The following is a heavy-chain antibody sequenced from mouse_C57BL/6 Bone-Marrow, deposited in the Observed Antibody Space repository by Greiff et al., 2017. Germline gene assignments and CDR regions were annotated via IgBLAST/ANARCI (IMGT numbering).Heavy chain of an antibody. V-gene: IGHV1-59*01. CDR2: IDPSDSYT. CDR1: GYTFTSYW. CDR3: ARGGGPDY. J-gene: IGHJ2*01. Sequence: VQLQQPGAELVRPGTSVKLSCKASGYTFTSYWMHWVKQRPGQGLEWIGVIDPSDSYTNYNQKFKGKATLTVDTSSSTAYMQLSSLTSEDSAVYDCARGGGPDYWGQGTTLTVSS.